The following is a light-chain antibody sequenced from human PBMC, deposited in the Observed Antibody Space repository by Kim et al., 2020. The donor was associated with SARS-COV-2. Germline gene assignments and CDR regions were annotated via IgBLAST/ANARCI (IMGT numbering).Light chain of an antibody. V-gene: IGKV3-15*01. CDR2: GAS. CDR1: QSVSSD. Sequence: SGAPGKTATLSCRARQSVSSDLAWYQQKPGQAPRLLIDGASTRATGIPARFSGSGSGTEFTLTISSLQSEDFAVYYCQQYNNWWTFGQGTKVDIK. J-gene: IGKJ1*01. CDR3: QQYNNWWT.